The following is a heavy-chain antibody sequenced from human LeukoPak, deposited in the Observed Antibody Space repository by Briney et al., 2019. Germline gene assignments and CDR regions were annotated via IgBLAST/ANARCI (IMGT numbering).Heavy chain of an antibody. Sequence: GGSLRLSCAASGFTFSSYSMNWVRQAPGKGLEWVSYISSSSSTIYYADSVKGRFTISRDNAKNSLYLQMNSLRAEDTAVYYCARVSGPVVVVAAKSAFDIWGQGTMVTVSS. CDR3: ARVSGPVVVVAAKSAFDI. V-gene: IGHV3-48*04. J-gene: IGHJ3*02. D-gene: IGHD2-15*01. CDR2: ISSSSSTI. CDR1: GFTFSSYS.